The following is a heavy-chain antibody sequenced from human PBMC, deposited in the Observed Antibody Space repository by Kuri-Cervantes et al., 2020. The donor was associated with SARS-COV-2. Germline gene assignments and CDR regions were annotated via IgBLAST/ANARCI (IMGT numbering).Heavy chain of an antibody. CDR2: INHSGST. D-gene: IGHD4-23*01. V-gene: IGHV4-39*07. CDR3: ARPGGFLDV. CDR1: GGSISSGDYY. Sequence: SETLSLTCTVSGGSISSGDYYWSWIRQPPGKGLEWIGEINHSGSTNYNPSLKSRVTISVDTSKNQLSLKLSSVTAADTAVYYCARPGGFLDVWGKGTTVTVSS. J-gene: IGHJ6*04.